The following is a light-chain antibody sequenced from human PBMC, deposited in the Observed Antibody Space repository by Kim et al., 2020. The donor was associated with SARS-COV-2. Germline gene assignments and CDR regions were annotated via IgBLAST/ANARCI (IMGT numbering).Light chain of an antibody. CDR1: NIGSKS. CDR3: QVWDSSRDHVV. CDR2: YDS. J-gene: IGLJ2*01. Sequence: SYELTQPPSVSVAPGKTARITCGGNNIGSKSVHWYQQKPGQAPVLVIYYDSDRPSGIPERFSGSNSGNTATLPISRVEDGDEADYYCQVWDSSRDHVVFG. V-gene: IGLV3-21*04.